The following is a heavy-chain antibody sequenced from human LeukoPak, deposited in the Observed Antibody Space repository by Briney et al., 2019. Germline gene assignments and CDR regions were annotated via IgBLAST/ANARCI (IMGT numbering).Heavy chain of an antibody. CDR2: INENARNT. CDR3: TKGDGGWYPIDY. CDR1: GFTFKEYG. V-gene: IGHV3-23*01. J-gene: IGHJ4*02. D-gene: IGHD6-19*01. Sequence: GASLRLSCAASGFTFKEYGMSWVRQAPGKGLEWVSTINENARNTHYADSVQGRFTISRDNSKNTLLLQMNSLRADDTALYYCTKGDGGWYPIDYWGQGPLVIVSS.